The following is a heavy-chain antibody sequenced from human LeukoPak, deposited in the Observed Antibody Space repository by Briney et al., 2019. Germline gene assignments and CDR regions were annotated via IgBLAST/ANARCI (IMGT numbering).Heavy chain of an antibody. D-gene: IGHD3-3*01. V-gene: IGHV3-30*18. J-gene: IGHJ4*02. CDR2: ISYDGSNK. CDR3: AKDLGPSIFGVPSDY. CDR1: GFTFSSYG. Sequence: GGSLRLSCAASGFTFSSYGMHWVRQAPGKGLEWVAVISYDGSNKYYADSVKGRFTISRDNSKNTLYLQMNSLRAEDTAVYYCAKDLGPSIFGVPSDYWGQGTLVTVSS.